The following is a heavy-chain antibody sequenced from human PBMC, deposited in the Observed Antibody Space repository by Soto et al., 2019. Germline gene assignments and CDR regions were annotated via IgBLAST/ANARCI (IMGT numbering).Heavy chain of an antibody. CDR1: GFGFSSYG. V-gene: IGHV3-30*18. CDR3: AKDRSTVVVPDYYYGMDV. Sequence: GGSLRLSCAASGFGFSSYGMHWVRQAPGKGLEWVAVISYDGSNKYYADSVKGRFTISRDNSKNTLYLQMNSLRAEDTAVYYCAKDRSTVVVPDYYYGMDVWGQGTTVTVSS. J-gene: IGHJ6*02. CDR2: ISYDGSNK. D-gene: IGHD2-2*01.